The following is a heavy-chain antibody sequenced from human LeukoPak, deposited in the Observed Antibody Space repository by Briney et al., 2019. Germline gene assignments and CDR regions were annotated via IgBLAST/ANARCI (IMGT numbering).Heavy chain of an antibody. Sequence: GRSLRLSCAASGFTFSSYAMHWVRQAPGKGLEWVAVISYDGSNKYYADSVKGRFTISRDNSKNTLYLQMNSLRAEDTAVYYCAREVVVVPAALGRPCFDYWGQGTLVTVSS. J-gene: IGHJ4*02. CDR2: ISYDGSNK. D-gene: IGHD2-2*01. CDR1: GFTFSSYA. V-gene: IGHV3-30*04. CDR3: AREVVVVPAALGRPCFDY.